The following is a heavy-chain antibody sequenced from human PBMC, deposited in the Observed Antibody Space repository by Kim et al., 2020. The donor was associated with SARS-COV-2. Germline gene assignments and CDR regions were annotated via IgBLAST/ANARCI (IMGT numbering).Heavy chain of an antibody. D-gene: IGHD6-13*01. V-gene: IGHV1-24*01. J-gene: IGHJ6*02. CDR1: GYTLTELS. CDR2: FDPEDGET. Sequence: ASVKVSCKVSGYTLTELSMHWVRQAPGKGLEWMGGFDPEDGETIYAQKFQGRVTMTEDTSTDTAYMELSSLRSEDTAVYYCATAPAAVWDSGAYYYYYGMDVWGQGNTVTVSS. CDR3: ATAPAAVWDSGAYYYYYGMDV.